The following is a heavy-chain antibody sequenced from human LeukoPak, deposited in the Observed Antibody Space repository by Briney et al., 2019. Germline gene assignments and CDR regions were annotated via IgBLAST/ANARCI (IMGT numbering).Heavy chain of an antibody. J-gene: IGHJ4*02. D-gene: IGHD1-26*01. CDR1: GFIFTDYW. Sequence: GGSLRLPCEASGFIFTDYWMTWARQAPGKGLEWISGISGSGASTYYADSVTGRFTISRDNSRNTLYLQMNSLRGDDTAVYYCAKDVGKWESLHFFDYWGQGTLVTVSS. CDR3: AKDVGKWESLHFFDY. V-gene: IGHV3-23*01. CDR2: ISGSGAST.